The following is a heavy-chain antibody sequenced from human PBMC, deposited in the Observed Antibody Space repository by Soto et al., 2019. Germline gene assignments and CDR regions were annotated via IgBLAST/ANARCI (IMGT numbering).Heavy chain of an antibody. CDR1: GGSISSYY. CDR3: ARGTPSPLIVRSSRGPWFDP. Sequence: SETLSLTCTVSGGSISSYYWSWIWQPPGKGLEWIGYMYYGGRTNYNPSLKSRVTISVDTSKMQVSLKLSSVTAADTAVYFCARGTPSPLIVRSSRGPWFDPWGQGTLVTVSS. CDR2: MYYGGRT. D-gene: IGHD2-15*01. J-gene: IGHJ5*02. V-gene: IGHV4-59*08.